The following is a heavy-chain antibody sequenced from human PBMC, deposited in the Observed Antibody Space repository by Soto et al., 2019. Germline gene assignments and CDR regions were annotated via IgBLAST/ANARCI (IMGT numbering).Heavy chain of an antibody. Sequence: QVQLQQWGAGLLKPSETLSLTCAVYGGSFSGYYWSWIRQPPGKGLEWIGEINHSGSTNYNPSLKSRVTISVDTAKNPFSLKLSSVTAADTAVYFCASLMYDCRGGSCYAARRVYFDYWGQGTLVTVSS. CDR3: ASLMYDCRGGSCYAARRVYFDY. CDR1: GGSFSGYY. CDR2: INHSGST. D-gene: IGHD2-15*01. V-gene: IGHV4-34*01. J-gene: IGHJ4*02.